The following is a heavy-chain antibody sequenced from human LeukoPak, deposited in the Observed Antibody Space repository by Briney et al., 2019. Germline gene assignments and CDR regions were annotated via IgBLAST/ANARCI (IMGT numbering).Heavy chain of an antibody. V-gene: IGHV1-3*01. Sequence: ASVKLCCKAAGYTFTSYAMHWVRQAPGQGLEWMGGINAGNGNTKYSQKFQGRVTITRDTSASTAYMELSSLRSEDTAVYYCARTGTTHDYYYGMDVWGQGTTVTVSS. J-gene: IGHJ6*02. CDR1: GYTFTSYA. D-gene: IGHD1-1*01. CDR2: INAGNGNT. CDR3: ARTGTTHDYYYGMDV.